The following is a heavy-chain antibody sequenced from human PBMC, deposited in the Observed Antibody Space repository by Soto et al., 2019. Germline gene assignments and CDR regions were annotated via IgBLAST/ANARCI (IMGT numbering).Heavy chain of an antibody. Sequence: QVQLVESGGGVVQPGRSLRLSCAASGFTFSSYGMHWVRQAPGKGLEWVAVIWYDGSNKYYADSVKGRFTISRDNSKNTLYLLMNSLRAEDTAVYYCARRIGTHGHYYGMDVWGQGTTVTVSS. CDR3: ARRIGTHGHYYGMDV. J-gene: IGHJ6*02. D-gene: IGHD1-26*01. CDR2: IWYDGSNK. CDR1: GFTFSSYG. V-gene: IGHV3-33*01.